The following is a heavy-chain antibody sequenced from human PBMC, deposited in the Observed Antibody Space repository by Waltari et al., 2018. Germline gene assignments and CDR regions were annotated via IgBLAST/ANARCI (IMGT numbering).Heavy chain of an antibody. CDR2: ISGDSGSI. CDR3: ARDRDWAFDI. CDR1: GFTFSSYS. J-gene: IGHJ3*02. D-gene: IGHD2-21*01. Sequence: EVQLVESGGGFVQPVGSLRRSCAASGFTFSSYSMNWFRQAPGKGLERVSYISGDSGSIHYAESVKGRITVSRDNAKNSLYLQMSSLTAEDTAVFYCARDRDWAFDIWGQGTMVTVSS. V-gene: IGHV3-48*04.